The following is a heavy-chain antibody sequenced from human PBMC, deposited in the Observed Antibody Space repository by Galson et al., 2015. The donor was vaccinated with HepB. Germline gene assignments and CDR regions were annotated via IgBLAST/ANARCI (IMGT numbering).Heavy chain of an antibody. CDR3: LVGGADGEFDH. Sequence: SCKASGYPSTFYYLHWVRQAPGQGLEWMGIIQPSGGGTRYAHKFQGRVELTRDTSTDTVYMQVSSLSSEDTALYYCLVGGADGEFDHWGQGTLVTVSS. CDR1: GYPSTFYY. V-gene: IGHV1-46*01. D-gene: IGHD3-10*01. CDR2: IQPSGGGT. J-gene: IGHJ4*02.